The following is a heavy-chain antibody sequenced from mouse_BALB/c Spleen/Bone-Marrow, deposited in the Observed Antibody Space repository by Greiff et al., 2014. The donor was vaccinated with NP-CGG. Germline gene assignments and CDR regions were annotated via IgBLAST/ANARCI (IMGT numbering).Heavy chain of an antibody. CDR3: AREVRRYFDV. Sequence: VQLQESGAELVRPGTSVKISCKASGYTFTNYWLGWVKQRPGHGLEWIGDTYPGGGYTNYNEKFKGKATLTADTSSSTAYMQLSSLTSEDSAVYFCAREVRRYFDVWGAGTTVTVSS. V-gene: IGHV1-63*02. CDR2: TYPGGGYT. D-gene: IGHD2-14*01. CDR1: GYTFTNYW. J-gene: IGHJ1*01.